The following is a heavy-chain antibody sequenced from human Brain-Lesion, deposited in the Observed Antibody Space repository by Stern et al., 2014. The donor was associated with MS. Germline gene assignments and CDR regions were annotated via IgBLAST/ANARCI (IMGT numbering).Heavy chain of an antibody. J-gene: IGHJ4*02. CDR2: MNPYSGNT. V-gene: IGHV1-8*01. CDR3: ARAVRNQLLSEY. D-gene: IGHD2-2*01. Sequence: QVQLVQSGAEVKKPGASVKVSCKASGYTFSSYDITWVRQASGHGLEWMGWMNPYSGNTGYAQKFKGRVSMTSDTSKSTVYQELTSLTSDDTAVYFCARAVRNQLLSEYWGQGTLVTVSS. CDR1: GYTFSSYD.